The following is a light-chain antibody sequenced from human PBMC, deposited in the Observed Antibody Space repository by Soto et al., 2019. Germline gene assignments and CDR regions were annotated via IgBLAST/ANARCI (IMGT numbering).Light chain of an antibody. V-gene: IGLV4-60*03. CDR1: SGHSSYI. J-gene: IGLJ3*02. Sequence: QSVLTQSSSASASLGSSVKLTCTLSSGHSSYIIAWHQQQPGKAPRYLMKLEGSGSYNKGSGVPDRFSGSSSGADRYPTISNLQSEDEADYYCETWDSNSWVFGGGTKLTVL. CDR3: ETWDSNSWV. CDR2: LEGSGSY.